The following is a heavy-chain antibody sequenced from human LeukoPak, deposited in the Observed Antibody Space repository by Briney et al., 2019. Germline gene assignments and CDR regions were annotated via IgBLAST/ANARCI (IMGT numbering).Heavy chain of an antibody. CDR3: ARGTIFGVVILYYFDC. CDR2: FDPEDGET. CDR1: GYTLTELS. V-gene: IGHV1-24*01. Sequence: ASVKVPCKVSGYTLTELSMHWVRQAPGKGLEWMGGFDPEDGETIYAQKFQGRVTMTEDTSTDTAYMELSSLRSEDTAVYYCARGTIFGVVILYYFDCWGQGTLVTVSS. J-gene: IGHJ4*02. D-gene: IGHD3-3*01.